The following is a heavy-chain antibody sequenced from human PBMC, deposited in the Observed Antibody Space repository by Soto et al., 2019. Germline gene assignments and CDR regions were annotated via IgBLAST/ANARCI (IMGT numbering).Heavy chain of an antibody. J-gene: IGHJ6*02. CDR1: GFTFSSYW. Sequence: GGSLRLSCAASGFTFSSYWMHWVRQAPGKGLVWVSRINSDGSSTSYADSVKGRFTISRDNAKNTLYLQMNSLRAEDTAVYYCARDPKILYNWNYDDYYYGMDVWGQGTTVTVS. D-gene: IGHD1-7*01. V-gene: IGHV3-74*01. CDR2: INSDGSST. CDR3: ARDPKILYNWNYDDYYYGMDV.